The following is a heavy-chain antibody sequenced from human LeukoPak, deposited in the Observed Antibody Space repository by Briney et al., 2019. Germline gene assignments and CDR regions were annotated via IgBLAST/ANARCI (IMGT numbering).Heavy chain of an antibody. V-gene: IGHV4-34*01. CDR2: INHSGGT. J-gene: IGHJ6*03. D-gene: IGHD6-19*01. CDR3: AGEYLQWLVRDYYMDV. CDR1: GGSFSGYY. Sequence: PSETLSLTCAVYGGSFSGYYWTWIRQPPGKGLEWIGEINHSGGTKYNPSLKSRVTMSVDTSQNQFSLKLSSVTAADTAVYYCAGEYLQWLVRDYYMDVWGKGTTVTVSS.